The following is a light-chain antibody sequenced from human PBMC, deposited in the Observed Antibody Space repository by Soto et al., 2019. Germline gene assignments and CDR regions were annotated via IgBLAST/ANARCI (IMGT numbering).Light chain of an antibody. CDR2: GAS. CDR3: QQYNNWHPIT. CDR1: QSVSSN. Sequence: EIVMTQSPATLSVSPGERATLSCRHSQSVSSNLAWYQQKPGQATRLIIYGASTRANGIPARFSGSGSGTEFILTIRSLQSEDFAVYYCQQYNNWHPITFGQGTRLEIK. J-gene: IGKJ5*01. V-gene: IGKV3-15*01.